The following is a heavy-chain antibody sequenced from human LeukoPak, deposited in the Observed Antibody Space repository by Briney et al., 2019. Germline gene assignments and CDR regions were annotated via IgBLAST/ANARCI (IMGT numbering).Heavy chain of an antibody. CDR3: ARAYTSGWYSPGY. Sequence: TGGSLRLSCAASGFTFSDHYMDWVRQAPGKGLEWVGRSRNKASSYTTDYAASVKGRFTISRDDSKNSLYLQTNSLKTEDTAVYYCARAYTSGWYSPGYWGQGTLVTVSS. V-gene: IGHV3-72*01. CDR1: GFTFSDHY. CDR2: SRNKASSYTT. J-gene: IGHJ4*02. D-gene: IGHD6-19*01.